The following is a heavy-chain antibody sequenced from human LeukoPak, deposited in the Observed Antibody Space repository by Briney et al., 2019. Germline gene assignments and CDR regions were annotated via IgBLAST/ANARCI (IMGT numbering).Heavy chain of an antibody. Sequence: SVKVSCKASGGTFSSYAISWVRQAPGQGLEWMGRIILILGIANYAQKFQGRVTITADKSTSTAYMELSSLRSEDTAVYYCARSYLPTVTRVRDNWFDPWGQGTLVTVSS. CDR2: IILILGIA. V-gene: IGHV1-69*04. CDR1: GGTFSSYA. D-gene: IGHD4-17*01. CDR3: ARSYLPTVTRVRDNWFDP. J-gene: IGHJ5*02.